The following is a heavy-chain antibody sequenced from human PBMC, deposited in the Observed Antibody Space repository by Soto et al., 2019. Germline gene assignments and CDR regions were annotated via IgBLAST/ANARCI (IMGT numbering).Heavy chain of an antibody. CDR2: INEDGSKK. CDR3: VRENNGGPEF. D-gene: IGHD1-20*01. Sequence: GGSLGLSCAASGFAFSIYWMMWVRQAPGKGLEWVTNINEDGSKKHHVDSVKGRFTISRDNAKNSLYLQLNSLRTEDTAIYYCVRENNGGPEFWGQGTMVTVSS. J-gene: IGHJ4*02. V-gene: IGHV3-7*01. CDR1: GFAFSIYW.